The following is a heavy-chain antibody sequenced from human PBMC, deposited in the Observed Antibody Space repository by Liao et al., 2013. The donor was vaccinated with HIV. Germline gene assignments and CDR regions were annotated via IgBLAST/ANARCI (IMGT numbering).Heavy chain of an antibody. CDR1: GGSISSGDYY. CDR3: ARDREVGARTDAFDF. J-gene: IGHJ3*01. CDR2: VYFNGNT. Sequence: QVQLQESGPGLVKPSQTLSVTCTVSGGSISSGDYYWSWLRQPAGKGLEWIGRVYFNGNTNYNPSLKSRVAISVDTSKNQFSLKLNSVTAADTAIYYCARDREVGARTDAFDFWAKGQWSPSL. D-gene: IGHD1-26*01. V-gene: IGHV4-61*02.